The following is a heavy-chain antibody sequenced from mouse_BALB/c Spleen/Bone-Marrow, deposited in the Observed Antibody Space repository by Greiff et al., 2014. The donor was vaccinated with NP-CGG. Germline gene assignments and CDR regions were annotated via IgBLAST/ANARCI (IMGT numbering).Heavy chain of an antibody. CDR1: GFNFKDTY. CDR2: IYPANGNT. D-gene: IGHD1-1*01. Sequence: VQLQQSGAELVKPGASVKLSCTASGFNFKDTYMHWVKQRPEQGLEWIGRIYPANGNTKYDPKFQGKATITADTSSNTAYLQLSSQTSEDTAVYYCASYYDGSSSFAYWGQGTMVTVSA. V-gene: IGHV14-3*02. J-gene: IGHJ3*01. CDR3: ASYYDGSSSFAY.